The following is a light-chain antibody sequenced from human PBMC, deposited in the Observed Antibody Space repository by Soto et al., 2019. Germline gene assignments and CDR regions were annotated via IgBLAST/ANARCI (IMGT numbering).Light chain of an antibody. Sequence: DIQMTQSPSTLSASVGDRVTITCRASQSISSWLAWYQRKPGKAPKLLIYDASSLESGVPSRFSGRGSGTEFTLTISSLQPDDFATYFCQQYSTYSWTFGQGTRWIS. CDR1: QSISSW. CDR3: QQYSTYSWT. J-gene: IGKJ1*01. V-gene: IGKV1-5*01. CDR2: DAS.